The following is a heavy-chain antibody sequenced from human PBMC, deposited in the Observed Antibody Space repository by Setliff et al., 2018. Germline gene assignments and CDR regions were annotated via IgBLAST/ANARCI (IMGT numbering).Heavy chain of an antibody. CDR2: VHYNGET. Sequence: SETLSLTCTVSGASISSHYWSWIRQAPGKGLQWIAYVHYNGETNYNPSLKSRVLISVDTSKNQLSLRVTSVTAADTAVYYCATPGRDDLDSPFEPFDIWGQGTMVTVSS. CDR1: GASISSHY. D-gene: IGHD3-3*01. V-gene: IGHV4-59*11. J-gene: IGHJ3*02. CDR3: ATPGRDDLDSPFEPFDI.